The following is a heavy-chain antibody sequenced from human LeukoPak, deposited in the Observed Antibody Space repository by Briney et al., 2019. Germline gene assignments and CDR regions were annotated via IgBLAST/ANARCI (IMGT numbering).Heavy chain of an antibody. J-gene: IGHJ3*01. V-gene: IGHV3-9*01. Sequence: GGSLRLSCAVSGFTFDDYAMHWVRQVPGKGLEWVSGINWNSDSIGYADSVKGRFTISRDNAKNSLYLQMNSLRAEDTAVYYCVRDRGMIVQWGQGTMVTVSS. CDR1: GFTFDDYA. CDR3: VRDRGMIVQ. D-gene: IGHD3-22*01. CDR2: INWNSDSI.